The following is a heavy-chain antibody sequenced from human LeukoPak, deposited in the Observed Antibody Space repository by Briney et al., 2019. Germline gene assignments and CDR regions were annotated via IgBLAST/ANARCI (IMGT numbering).Heavy chain of an antibody. CDR1: GFSVSTNY. CDR2: LYSGGIT. V-gene: IGHV3-53*01. J-gene: IGHJ2*01. D-gene: IGHD3-10*01. Sequence: GGSLRLSCEGPGFSVSTNYMNWVRQAPGKGLEWVSILYSGGITYYADSVKGRFTVSRDSSKNTLYLHMNSLRAEDTAVYYCARVGDHYHWYLDVWGRGTLVTASS. CDR3: ARVGDHYHWYLDV.